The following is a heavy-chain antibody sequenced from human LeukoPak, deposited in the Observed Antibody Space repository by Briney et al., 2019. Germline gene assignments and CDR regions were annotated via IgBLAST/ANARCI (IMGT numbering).Heavy chain of an antibody. CDR3: AKDSRDDILTGYPHDAFEI. Sequence: PGGSLRLSCAASGFTFSSYGMHWVRQAPGKGLEWVAVIWYDGSNKYYADSVKGRFTISRDNSKNTLYLQMNSLRAEDTAVYYCAKDSRDDILTGYPHDAFEIWGQGTMVTVSS. V-gene: IGHV3-30*02. J-gene: IGHJ3*02. CDR2: IWYDGSNK. CDR1: GFTFSSYG. D-gene: IGHD3-9*01.